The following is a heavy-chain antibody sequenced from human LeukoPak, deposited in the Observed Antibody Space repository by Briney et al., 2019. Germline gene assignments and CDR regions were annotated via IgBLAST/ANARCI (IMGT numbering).Heavy chain of an antibody. Sequence: GGSLRLPCAASGFTFSSYSMNWVRQAPGKGLEWVSSISSSSSYIYYADSVKGRFTISRDNAKNSLYLQMNSLRAEDTAVYYCARDGYSSSSQYYYHYGMDVWGQGTTVTVSS. CDR3: ARDGYSSSSQYYYHYGMDV. CDR2: ISSSSSYI. D-gene: IGHD6-13*01. V-gene: IGHV3-21*03. CDR1: GFTFSSYS. J-gene: IGHJ6*02.